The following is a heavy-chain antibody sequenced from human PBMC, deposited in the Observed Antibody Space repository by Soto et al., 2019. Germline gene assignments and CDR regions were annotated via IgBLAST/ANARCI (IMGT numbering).Heavy chain of an antibody. Sequence: QVQLVQSGAEVKKPGASVKLSCKASGYTFINYYIHWVRQAPGQGLEWMGIFNPTSGSTNYAQKFQGRVTLTMDTSTRTVYMELSSLSFDDTGVYYCARDLAAGDYWGQGTLVTVSS. CDR3: ARDLAAGDY. CDR1: GYTFINYY. V-gene: IGHV1-46*01. J-gene: IGHJ4*02. CDR2: FNPTSGST. D-gene: IGHD6-13*01.